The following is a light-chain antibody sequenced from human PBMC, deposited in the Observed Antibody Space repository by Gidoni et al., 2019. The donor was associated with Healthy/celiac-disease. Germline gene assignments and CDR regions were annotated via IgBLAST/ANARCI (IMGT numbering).Light chain of an antibody. CDR1: QSVSSN. CDR2: GAS. CDR3: QQYNNWWT. V-gene: IGKV3D-15*03. J-gene: IGKJ1*01. Sequence: EIVMTQSPAPLSVSPGERATLSCRASQSVSSNLAWYQQNPGQAPRLPIYGASSGSGTEFTLTISILQSEDFAVYYCQQYNNWWTFGQGTKVEIK.